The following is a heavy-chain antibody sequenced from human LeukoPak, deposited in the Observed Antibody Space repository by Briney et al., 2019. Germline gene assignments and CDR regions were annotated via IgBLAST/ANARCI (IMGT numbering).Heavy chain of an antibody. Sequence: GGSLRLSCAASGFTFSSYSMNWVRQAPGKGLEWVSYTTGSSGTKHYADSVRGRFTISRDNARNALFLQMNSLRDEDTAIYYCTRDPDALDYWGQGTLVTVSS. CDR3: TRDPDALDY. CDR2: TTGSSGTK. V-gene: IGHV3-48*02. J-gene: IGHJ4*02. CDR1: GFTFSSYS.